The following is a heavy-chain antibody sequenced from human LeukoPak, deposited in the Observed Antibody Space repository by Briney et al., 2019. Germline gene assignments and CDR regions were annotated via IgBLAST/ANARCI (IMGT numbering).Heavy chain of an antibody. Sequence: SETLSLTCAVYGGSFSGYYWSWIRQPPGKGLEWIGEINHSGSTNYNPSLKSRVTISVDTSKNQFSLKLSSVTAADTAVYYCARAFDIWGQGTVVTVSS. CDR1: GGSFSGYY. V-gene: IGHV4-34*01. J-gene: IGHJ3*02. CDR2: INHSGST. CDR3: ARAFDI.